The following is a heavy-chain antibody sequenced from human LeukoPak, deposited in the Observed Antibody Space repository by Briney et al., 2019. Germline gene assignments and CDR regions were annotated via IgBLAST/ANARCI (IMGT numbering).Heavy chain of an antibody. CDR3: AKDLGGGGSYWDYFDY. CDR2: ISSSGGST. J-gene: IGHJ4*02. CDR1: GFTFSSYA. V-gene: IGHV3-23*01. Sequence: GGSLRLSCAASGFTFSSYAMSWVRQAPGKGLEWVSAISSSGGSTYYADSVKGRFTISRDNSKNTLYLQMNSLRAEDTAVYYCAKDLGGGGSYWDYFDYWGQGTLVTVSS. D-gene: IGHD1-26*01.